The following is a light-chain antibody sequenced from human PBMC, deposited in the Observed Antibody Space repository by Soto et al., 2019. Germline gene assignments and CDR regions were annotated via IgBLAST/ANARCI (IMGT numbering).Light chain of an antibody. V-gene: IGKV1-9*01. J-gene: IGKJ4*01. CDR1: QGISSH. CDR2: AAS. Sequence: DIQLTQSPSLLSASVGDRVTITCRASQGISSHLAWYQQKSGKAPKLLMYAASTLQSGVPSRFSGSGSETEFTLTISSLQPEDFATYYCQQLNSYPLTFGGGTKVEIK. CDR3: QQLNSYPLT.